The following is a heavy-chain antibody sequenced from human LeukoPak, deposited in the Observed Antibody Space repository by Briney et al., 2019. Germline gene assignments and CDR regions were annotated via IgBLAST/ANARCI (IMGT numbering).Heavy chain of an antibody. CDR2: IYYSGST. Sequence: SETLSLTCTVSGGSISSYYWSWIRQPPGKGLEWIGYIYYSGSTNYNPSLKSRVTISVDTSKNQFSLKLSSVTAADTAVYYCARVYYGSGRNFDPWGQGTLVTVSS. J-gene: IGHJ5*02. CDR1: GGSISSYY. D-gene: IGHD3-10*01. V-gene: IGHV4-59*01. CDR3: ARVYYGSGRNFDP.